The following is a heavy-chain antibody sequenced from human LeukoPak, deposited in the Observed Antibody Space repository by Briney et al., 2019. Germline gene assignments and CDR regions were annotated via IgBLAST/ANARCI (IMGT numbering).Heavy chain of an antibody. D-gene: IGHD3-10*01. CDR3: ARDRRGAFDI. V-gene: IGHV4-34*01. CDR2: INHSGST. Sequence: SETLSLTCAVYGGSFSGYYWSWIRQPPGKGLEWIGEINHSGSTNYNPSLKSRVTISVDTSKNQFSLKLSSVTAEDTAVYYCARDRRGAFDIWGQGTMVTVSS. CDR1: GGSFSGYY. J-gene: IGHJ3*02.